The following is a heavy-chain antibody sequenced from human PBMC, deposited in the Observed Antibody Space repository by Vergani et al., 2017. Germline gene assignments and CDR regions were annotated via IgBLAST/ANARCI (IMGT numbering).Heavy chain of an antibody. Sequence: QVQLQQWGAGLLKPSETLSLTCAVYGGSFSGYYWSWIRQPPGKGLEWIGEINHSGSTNYNPSLKSRVTISVDTSKNQCSLTLSSVTAADTAVYYCARVSDTAMVTSFDYWGQGTLVTVSS. CDR3: ARVSDTAMVTSFDY. CDR2: INHSGST. V-gene: IGHV4-34*01. CDR1: GGSFSGYY. J-gene: IGHJ4*02. D-gene: IGHD5-18*01.